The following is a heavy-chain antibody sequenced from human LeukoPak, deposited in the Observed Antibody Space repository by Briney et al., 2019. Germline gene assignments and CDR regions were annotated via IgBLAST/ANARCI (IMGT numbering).Heavy chain of an antibody. D-gene: IGHD3-10*01. V-gene: IGHV3-30*02. CDR3: AKDLMRDRWFGES. CDR2: IRYDGNDK. J-gene: IGHJ5*02. Sequence: GGSLRLSCAASGFTFSYYGMHWVRQAPGKGLEWVAFIRYDGNDKFYADSVKGRFTISRDTSRNTLCLQMNSLRPEDTALYYCAKDLMRDRWFGESWGQGTLVTVSS. CDR1: GFTFSYYG.